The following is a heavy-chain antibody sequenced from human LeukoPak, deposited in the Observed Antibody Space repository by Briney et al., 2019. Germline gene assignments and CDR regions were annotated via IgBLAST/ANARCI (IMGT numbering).Heavy chain of an antibody. D-gene: IGHD6-13*01. CDR1: GFTFSSYA. Sequence: PGGSLRLSCAASGFTFSSYAMTRVRQAPGKGLEWVSTISGSGGITYYADSVKGRFTISRDNSKNTLYLQMNSLRVEDTAVYYCAKHLRQQDRNDAFDIWGQGTMVTVSS. CDR2: ISGSGGIT. V-gene: IGHV3-23*01. CDR3: AKHLRQQDRNDAFDI. J-gene: IGHJ3*02.